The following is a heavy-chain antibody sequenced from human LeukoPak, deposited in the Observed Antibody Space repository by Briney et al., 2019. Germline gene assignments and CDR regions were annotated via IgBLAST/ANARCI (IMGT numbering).Heavy chain of an antibody. CDR1: GGSISSSSYY. J-gene: IGHJ4*02. CDR2: IYYGGST. V-gene: IGHV4-39*01. Sequence: PSETLSLTCTVSGGSISSSSYYWGWIRQPPGKGLEWIGSIYYGGSTYYNPSLKSRVTISVDTSKNQFSLKLSSVTAADTAVYYCARHHSGYDLLEWYWGQGTLVTVSS. CDR3: ARHHSGYDLLEWY. D-gene: IGHD5-12*01.